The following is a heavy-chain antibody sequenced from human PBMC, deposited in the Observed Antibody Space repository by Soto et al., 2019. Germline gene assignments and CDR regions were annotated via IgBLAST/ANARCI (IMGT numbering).Heavy chain of an antibody. CDR2: IYYSGST. D-gene: IGHD2-15*01. V-gene: IGHV4-59*01. J-gene: IGHJ3*02. CDR3: ARDPLFYCSGGSCYSSAFDI. CDR1: GGSISSYY. Sequence: SETLSVTCTVSGGSISSYYWSWIRQPPGKGLEWIGYIYYSGSTNYNPSLKSRVTISVDTSKNQFSLKLSSVTAADTAVYYCARDPLFYCSGGSCYSSAFDIWGQGTMVTVS.